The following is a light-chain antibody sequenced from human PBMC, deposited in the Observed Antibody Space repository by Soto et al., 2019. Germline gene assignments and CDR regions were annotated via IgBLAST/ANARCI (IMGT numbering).Light chain of an antibody. CDR1: SSNIWAGHD. V-gene: IGLV1-40*01. Sequence: QSVLTQPPSVSGAPGQRITISCTGSSSNIWAGHDVHWYQQRPGTAPKLLIYGNTNRPSGVPDRFAASKSGTSASLAITGLQAEDEADYSCQSYDTSLSGWVFGGGTKLTVL. J-gene: IGLJ3*02. CDR2: GNT. CDR3: QSYDTSLSGWV.